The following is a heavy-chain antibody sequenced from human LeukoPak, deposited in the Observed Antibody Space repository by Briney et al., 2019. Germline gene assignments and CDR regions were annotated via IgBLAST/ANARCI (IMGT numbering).Heavy chain of an antibody. CDR2: ISSDGNTT. D-gene: IGHD5-18*01. CDR1: GFTISTYW. J-gene: IGHJ4*02. CDR3: APEGGYSYDY. V-gene: IGHV3-74*01. Sequence: GGSLRLSCAAFGFTISTYWMHWVRQAPGKGLVWVARISSDGNTTRYADFVEGRFAISRDNAKNTLYLQMNSLRAEDTAVYYCAPEGGYSYDYWGQGTLVTVSS.